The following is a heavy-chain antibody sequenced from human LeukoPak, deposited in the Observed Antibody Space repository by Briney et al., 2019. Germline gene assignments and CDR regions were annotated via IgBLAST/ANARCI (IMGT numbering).Heavy chain of an antibody. CDR3: AREGRLSGDFDY. V-gene: IGHV4-59*01. Sequence: SETLSLTCTVSGVSISSYYWSWIRQPPGKGLEWIGYIYYSGSTNYNPSLKSRVTISVDTSKNQFSLKLSSVTAADTAVYYCAREGRLSGDFDYWGQGTLVTVSS. CDR1: GVSISSYY. CDR2: IYYSGST. D-gene: IGHD3-10*02. J-gene: IGHJ4*02.